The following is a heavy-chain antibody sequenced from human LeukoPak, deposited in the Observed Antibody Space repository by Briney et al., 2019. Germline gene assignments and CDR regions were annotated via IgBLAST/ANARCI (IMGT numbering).Heavy chain of an antibody. J-gene: IGHJ4*02. V-gene: IGHV1-3*04. CDR2: INTATGNT. Sequence: ASVKVSCKASGYTLSTYVMHWVRQAPGQSLEWMGWINTATGNTKYSQEFQGRVTFTRDTSASTAYMELSTLRSEDTAVYHCARGKGFCSGGSCHFDSWGQGTLVTVSS. D-gene: IGHD2-15*01. CDR3: ARGKGFCSGGSCHFDS. CDR1: GYTLSTYV.